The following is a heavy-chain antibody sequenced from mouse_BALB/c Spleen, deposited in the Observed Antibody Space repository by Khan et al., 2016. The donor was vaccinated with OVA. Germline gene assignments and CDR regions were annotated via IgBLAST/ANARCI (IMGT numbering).Heavy chain of an antibody. CDR1: GFTFTNYG. V-gene: IGHV9-3-1*01. D-gene: IGHD2-14*01. CDR2: INTYTGEP. CDR3: ARVGYNGTMDF. Sequence: QIQLVQSGPELKKPGETVQISCKASGFTFTNYGMNWVRQAPGKGLKWMGWINTYTGEPTCTDDFKGRFAFSLETSASPAYLQINSLKNEDTATYFCARVGYNGTMDFWGQGTSVTVSS. J-gene: IGHJ4*01.